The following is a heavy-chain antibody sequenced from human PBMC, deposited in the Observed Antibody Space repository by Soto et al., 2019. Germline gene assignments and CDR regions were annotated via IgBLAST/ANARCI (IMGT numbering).Heavy chain of an antibody. J-gene: IGHJ6*03. CDR1: GYTFTSYG. CDR3: ASVRYDFWSGSDGPYYYYYMDV. Sequence: ASVKVSCKASGYTFTSYGISRVRQAPGQGLEWMGWISAYNGNTNYAQKFQGRVTMTTDTSTSTAYMVLRSLRSDDTAVFYCASVRYDFWSGSDGPYYYYYMDVWGKGTTVTVSS. D-gene: IGHD3-3*01. V-gene: IGHV1-18*01. CDR2: ISAYNGNT.